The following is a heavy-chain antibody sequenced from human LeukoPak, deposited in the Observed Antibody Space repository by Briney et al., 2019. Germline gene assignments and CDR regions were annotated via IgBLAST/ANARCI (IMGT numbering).Heavy chain of an antibody. CDR2: TYSSGTT. CDR3: ARVSPFDY. V-gene: IGHV3-66*01. CDR1: GFTVSTSY. Sequence: GGSLRLSCAASGFTVSTSYESWVRQAPGKGLEWVSVTYSSGTTYYADSLKGRFTISRDSSKNTLYLQINNLRVDDTAVYYCARVSPFDYWGQGTLVTVSS. J-gene: IGHJ4*02.